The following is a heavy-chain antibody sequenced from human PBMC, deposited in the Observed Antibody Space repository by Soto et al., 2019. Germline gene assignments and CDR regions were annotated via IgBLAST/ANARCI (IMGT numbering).Heavy chain of an antibody. CDR1: GYTFTSYD. V-gene: IGHV1-8*01. CDR3: ARDGGHSRYDPYYYYYMDV. D-gene: IGHD5-12*01. CDR2: MNPNSGNT. Sequence: QVQLVQSGAEVKKPGASVKVSCKASGYTFTSYDINWVRQATGQGLEWMGWMNPNSGNTGYAQKFQGRVTMTRNTSISTAYMELSSLRSEDTAVYYCARDGGHSRYDPYYYYYMDVWGKGTTVTVSS. J-gene: IGHJ6*03.